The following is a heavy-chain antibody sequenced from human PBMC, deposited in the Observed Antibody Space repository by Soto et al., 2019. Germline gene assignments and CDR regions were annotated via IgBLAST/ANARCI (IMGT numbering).Heavy chain of an antibody. CDR2: IKQDGSEK. CDR3: ARLVVPDAFDI. Sequence: EVQLVESGGGLVQPGGSLRLSCAASGFTFSSYWMSWVRQAPGKGLEWVANIKQDGSEKYYVDSVKGRLTISRDNAKNSLYLQMNSLRAEDTAVYYCARLVVPDAFDIWGQGTMVTVSS. V-gene: IGHV3-7*01. CDR1: GFTFSSYW. J-gene: IGHJ3*02. D-gene: IGHD2-8*02.